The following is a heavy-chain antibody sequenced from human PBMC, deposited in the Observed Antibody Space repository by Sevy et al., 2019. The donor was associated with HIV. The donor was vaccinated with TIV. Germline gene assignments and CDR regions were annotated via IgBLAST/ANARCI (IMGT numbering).Heavy chain of an antibody. CDR3: ARAPSGSQGPGQYFHH. CDR2: IIPNNGNT. V-gene: IGHV1-18*01. Sequence: ASVKVSCKASGYTFTNYHITWVRQAPGQRLEWMGWIIPNNGNTNSAQRLRGRVTMTTDTSTSTDYMELRSLRSDDTAVYYCARAPSGSQGPGQYFHHWGQGTLVTVSS. CDR1: GYTFTNYH. D-gene: IGHD1-26*01. J-gene: IGHJ1*01.